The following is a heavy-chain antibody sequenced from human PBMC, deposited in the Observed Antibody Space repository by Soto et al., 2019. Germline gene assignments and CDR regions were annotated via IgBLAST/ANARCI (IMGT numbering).Heavy chain of an antibody. CDR2: IKQDGSEK. CDR1: GFTFSSYW. D-gene: IGHD6-6*01. V-gene: IGHV3-7*03. CDR3: ARDLLRRLAARPGYYYYGMDV. J-gene: IGHJ6*02. Sequence: GGSLRLSCAASGFTFSSYWMSWVRQAPGKGLEWVANIKQDGSEKYYVDSVKGRFTISRDNAKNSLYLQMNSLRAEDTAVYYCARDLLRRLAARPGYYYYGMDVWGQGTTVTV.